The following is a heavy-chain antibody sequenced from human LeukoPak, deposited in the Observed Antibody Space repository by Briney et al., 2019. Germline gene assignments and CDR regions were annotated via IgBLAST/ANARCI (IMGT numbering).Heavy chain of an antibody. J-gene: IGHJ1*01. CDR2: IYTSGST. D-gene: IGHD3-22*01. Sequence: SETLSLTCTVSGGSISSYYWSWIRQPAGKGLEWIGRIYTSGSTNYNPSLKSRVTISVDTSKNQFSLKLSSVTAADTAVYYCARGFQGRIYYYDSSGPYPPSEYFQHWGQGTLVTVSS. CDR1: GGSISSYY. CDR3: ARGFQGRIYYYDSSGPYPPSEYFQH. V-gene: IGHV4-4*07.